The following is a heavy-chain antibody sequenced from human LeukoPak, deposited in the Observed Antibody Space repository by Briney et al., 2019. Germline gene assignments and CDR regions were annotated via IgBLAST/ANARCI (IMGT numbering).Heavy chain of an antibody. Sequence: PGGSLRLSCAASGFTFSSYAMHWVRQAPGKGLEWVANIHQYGGEKYYVDSVRGRFSISRDNAKNSLYLEMNSLRAEDTAVYYCARAIDDYVWGSYRRSFDYWGQGTLVTVSS. CDR3: ARAIDDYVWGSYRRSFDY. D-gene: IGHD3-16*02. J-gene: IGHJ4*02. CDR1: GFTFSSYA. V-gene: IGHV3-7*01. CDR2: IHQYGGEK.